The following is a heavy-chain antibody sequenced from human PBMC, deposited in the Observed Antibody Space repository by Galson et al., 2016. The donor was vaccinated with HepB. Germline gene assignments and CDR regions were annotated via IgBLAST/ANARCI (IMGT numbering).Heavy chain of an antibody. J-gene: IGHJ3*02. CDR1: GDTLNDLS. V-gene: IGHV1-24*01. CDR2: FDPGDDEI. Sequence: SVKVSCKVSGDTLNDLSIHWVRQSRGKGFEWMGGFDPGDDEIYYTKKLQGRVTMTEDTATETAYMELTSLTSEDTAVYYCVTDSSSSLGDVFDIWGQGTVVIVSS. CDR3: VTDSSSSLGDVFDI. D-gene: IGHD6-13*01.